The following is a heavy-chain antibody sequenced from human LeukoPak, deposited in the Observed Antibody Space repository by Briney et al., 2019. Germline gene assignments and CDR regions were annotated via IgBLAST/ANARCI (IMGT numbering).Heavy chain of an antibody. Sequence: SETLSLTCTVSGGSISSYYWSWIRQPPGKGLEWIGYIYYSGSTNYNPPLKSRVTISVDTSKNQFSLKLSSVTAADTAVYYCARADYGRNSLAYWGQGTLVTVSS. CDR1: GGSISSYY. CDR3: ARADYGRNSLAY. CDR2: IYYSGST. J-gene: IGHJ4*02. V-gene: IGHV4-59*01. D-gene: IGHD4-23*01.